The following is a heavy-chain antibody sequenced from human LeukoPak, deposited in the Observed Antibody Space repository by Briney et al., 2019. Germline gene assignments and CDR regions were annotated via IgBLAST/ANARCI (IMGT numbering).Heavy chain of an antibody. CDR1: GGSISSYY. D-gene: IGHD3-16*01. CDR2: IYYSGST. J-gene: IGHJ3*02. Sequence: SETLSLTCTVSGGSISSYYWSWIRQPPGKGLEWIGYIYYSGSTNYNPSLKSRVTISVDTSKNQFSLKLSSVTAADTAVYYCARALGKMRRNDAFDIWGQGTMVTVSS. V-gene: IGHV4-59*12. CDR3: ARALGKMRRNDAFDI.